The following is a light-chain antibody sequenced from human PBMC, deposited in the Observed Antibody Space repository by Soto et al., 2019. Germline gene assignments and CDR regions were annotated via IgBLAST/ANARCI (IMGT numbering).Light chain of an antibody. Sequence: DIQMTQSPSSLSASVGDRVTITCRAGQTIGSSLNWYQQKPGKAPKLLIYAASSLRSGVPSRFSGSGSRKDFTLTISSLQPEDVATYFCQQSYNTQPTFGQGTKVEIK. CDR2: AAS. CDR1: QTIGSS. CDR3: QQSYNTQPT. J-gene: IGKJ1*01. V-gene: IGKV1-39*01.